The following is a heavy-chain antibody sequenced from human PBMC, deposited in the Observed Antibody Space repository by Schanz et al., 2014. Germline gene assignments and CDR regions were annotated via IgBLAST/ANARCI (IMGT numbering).Heavy chain of an antibody. CDR2: ISDDGSRR. V-gene: IGHV3-30*04. CDR3: ATDYSGGGCHI. J-gene: IGHJ3*02. Sequence: VQLVESGGGVVQPGRSLRLSCAASGFTFSNFAIHWVRQAPGKGLEWVAVISDDGSRRHYADFVTGRFTISRDNSKDTVYLQMNSLRAEDTALYFCATDYSGGGCHIWGQGTMVTVSS. CDR1: GFTFSNFA. D-gene: IGHD6-19*01.